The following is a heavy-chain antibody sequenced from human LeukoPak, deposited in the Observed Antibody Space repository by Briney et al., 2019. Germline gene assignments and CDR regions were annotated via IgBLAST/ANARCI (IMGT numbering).Heavy chain of an antibody. CDR1: GGSISSYY. D-gene: IGHD3-22*01. J-gene: IGHJ4*02. V-gene: IGHV4-4*09. CDR3: ARLDYYDSSGSFDY. Sequence: SETLSLTCTVSGGSISSYYWSWIRQPPGKGLEWIGYIYASGSTNYNPSLKSRVTISVDTSKNQFSLKLSSVTAADTAVCYCARLDYYDSSGSFDYWGQGTLVTVSS. CDR2: IYASGST.